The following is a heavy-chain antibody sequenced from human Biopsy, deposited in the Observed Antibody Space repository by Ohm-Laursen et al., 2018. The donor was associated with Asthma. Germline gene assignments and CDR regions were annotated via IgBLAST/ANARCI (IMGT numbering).Heavy chain of an antibody. V-gene: IGHV3-30*18. Sequence: LSLTCAASGFMFRSFGMHWVRQAPGKGLEWVAVISYDGNHKFYEYSVKGRFTISRDNSKNTLYLQMNSLRTEDTAVYYCAKRRGYSGHDNDYWGQGTLVIVSS. D-gene: IGHD5-12*01. CDR1: GFMFRSFG. CDR3: AKRRGYSGHDNDY. J-gene: IGHJ4*02. CDR2: ISYDGNHK.